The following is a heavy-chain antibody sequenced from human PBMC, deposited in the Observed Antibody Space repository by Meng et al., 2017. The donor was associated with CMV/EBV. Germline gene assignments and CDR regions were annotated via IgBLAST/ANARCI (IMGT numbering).Heavy chain of an antibody. Sequence: SCQSSGDTSRTYALSWVRQAPGQGLEWTGGIIPFFHTTYYAQKFQDTVIFTSDEDTKTVYMELRSLRSEDTAVYFCTRGANWGSPFDHWGQGALVTVSS. CDR1: GDTSRTYA. CDR3: TRGANWGSPFDH. D-gene: IGHD7-27*01. CDR2: IIPFFHTT. J-gene: IGHJ4*02. V-gene: IGHV1-69*01.